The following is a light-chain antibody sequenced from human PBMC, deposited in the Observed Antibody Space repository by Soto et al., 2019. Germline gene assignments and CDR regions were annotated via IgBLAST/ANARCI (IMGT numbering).Light chain of an antibody. CDR1: SSDIGGYNY. V-gene: IGLV2-8*01. CDR3: CSFAGSNNFYV. CDR2: EVT. J-gene: IGLJ1*01. Sequence: QPVLTQPPSASGSPGQSVTISCTGTSSDIGGYNYVSWYQQHPGKAPKLMIYEVTERPSGVPDRFSGSKSGNTASLTVSGLQAEDEADYYCCSFAGSNNFYVFGTGTKVTVL.